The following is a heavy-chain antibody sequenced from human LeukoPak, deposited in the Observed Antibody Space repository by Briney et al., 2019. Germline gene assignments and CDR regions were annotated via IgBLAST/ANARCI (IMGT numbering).Heavy chain of an antibody. D-gene: IGHD3-10*01. V-gene: IGHV3-74*01. Sequence: GGSLRLSCAASGFSFSSFCMHGVRQAPGKGLVWVSGIKSDGAGTSYVDSVKGRFTISRDNSKNTLYLQMNSLRAEDTAVYYCAKDRHYYGSGSYYVYFDYWGQGTLVTVSS. CDR1: GFSFSSFC. CDR3: AKDRHYYGSGSYYVYFDY. J-gene: IGHJ4*02. CDR2: IKSDGAGT.